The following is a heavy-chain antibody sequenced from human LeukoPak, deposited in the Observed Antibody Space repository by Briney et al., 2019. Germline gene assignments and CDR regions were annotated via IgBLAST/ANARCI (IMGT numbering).Heavy chain of an antibody. J-gene: IGHJ4*02. D-gene: IGHD3-9*01. Sequence: GGSLRLSCAASGFTFSSYSMNWVRQAPGKGLEWVSSISSSSSYIYYADSVKGRFTISRDNAKNSLYLQMNSLRAEDTAVYYCARGGSYDILTGKTFDYWGQGTLVTVSS. CDR3: ARGGSYDILTGKTFDY. CDR1: GFTFSSYS. V-gene: IGHV3-21*01. CDR2: ISSSSSYI.